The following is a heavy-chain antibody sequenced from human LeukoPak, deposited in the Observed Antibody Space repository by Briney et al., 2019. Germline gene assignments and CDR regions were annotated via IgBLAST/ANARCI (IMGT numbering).Heavy chain of an antibody. CDR3: ARMYSSGWLHFFFDY. Sequence: SETLSLTCAVYGVSFSGYYWSWIRQPPGKGLEWIGEINHSGSTNYNPSLKSRVTISVDTSKNQFSLKLSSVTAADTAVYYCARMYSSGWLHFFFDYWGQGTLVTVSS. V-gene: IGHV4-34*01. D-gene: IGHD6-19*01. J-gene: IGHJ4*02. CDR2: INHSGST. CDR1: GVSFSGYY.